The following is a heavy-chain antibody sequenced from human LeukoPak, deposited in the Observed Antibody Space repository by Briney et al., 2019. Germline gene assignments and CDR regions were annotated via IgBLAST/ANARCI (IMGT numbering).Heavy chain of an antibody. D-gene: IGHD3-22*01. CDR2: IKQDGSEK. V-gene: IGHV3-7*01. J-gene: IGHJ4*02. Sequence: GGSLRLSCAASGFTFSSYWMSWVRQAPGKGLEWVANIKQDGSEKYYVDSVKGRFTISRDNAKNSLYLQMNSLRAEDTAVYYCARGGPYYYDSSGYYPRPYYFDYWGQGTLVTVSS. CDR1: GFTFSSYW. CDR3: ARGGPYYYDSSGYYPRPYYFDY.